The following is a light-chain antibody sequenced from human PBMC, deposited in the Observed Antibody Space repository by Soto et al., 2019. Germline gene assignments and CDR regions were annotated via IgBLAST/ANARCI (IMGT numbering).Light chain of an antibody. J-gene: IGKJ1*01. V-gene: IGKV1-39*01. CDR3: QQTYITPWT. CDR1: QSISSF. Sequence: DFQMTQSPSSLSASVGDRVTITCRASQSISSFLNWYQQKPGKAPKLLIYSASSLQSGVPSRFSGSGSGTDFTLTISSLQPEDFATYYCQQTYITPWTFGQGTKVEIK. CDR2: SAS.